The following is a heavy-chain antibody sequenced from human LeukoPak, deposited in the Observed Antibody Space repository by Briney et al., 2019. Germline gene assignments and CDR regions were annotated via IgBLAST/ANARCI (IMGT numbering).Heavy chain of an antibody. J-gene: IGHJ4*02. CDR3: ARRAYVRTAFQFQSRVFDY. CDR1: GGSISSSSYY. Sequence: SETLSLTCTVSGGSISSSSYYWGWIRQPPGKGLEWIGSIYYSGSTYYNPSLKSRVTISVDTSKNQFSLKLSSVTAADTAVYYCARRAYVRTAFQFQSRVFDYWGQGTLVTVSS. D-gene: IGHD2-21*02. CDR2: IYYSGST. V-gene: IGHV4-39*01.